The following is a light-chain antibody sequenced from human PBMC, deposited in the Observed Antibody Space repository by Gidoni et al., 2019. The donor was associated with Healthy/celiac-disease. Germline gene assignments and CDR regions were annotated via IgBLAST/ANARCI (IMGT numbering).Light chain of an antibody. CDR1: QSISSY. J-gene: IGKJ1*01. V-gene: IGKV1-39*01. Sequence: DIQMTQSPSSLSSVGDRVTITCRASQSISSYLNWYQQKPGKAPKLLIYAASSLQSGVPSRFSGSGSGTDFTLTISSLQPEDFATYYCQQSYSTPRTFGQXTKVEIK. CDR3: QQSYSTPRT. CDR2: AAS.